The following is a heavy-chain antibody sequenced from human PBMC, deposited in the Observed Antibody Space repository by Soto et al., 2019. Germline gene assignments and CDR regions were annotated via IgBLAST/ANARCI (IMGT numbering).Heavy chain of an antibody. D-gene: IGHD3-16*01. V-gene: IGHV1-69*02. J-gene: IGHJ6*02. CDR2: IIPILNIA. Sequence: QVQLVQSGAEVKKPGSSVKVSCKASGGTFSSYTISWVRQAPGQGLEWMGRIIPILNIANYAQKFQGRVTITADKSTSTAYMELSSLISEDTAVYYCARFGGSYGLGVWGQGTTVTVSS. CDR1: GGTFSSYT. CDR3: ARFGGSYGLGV.